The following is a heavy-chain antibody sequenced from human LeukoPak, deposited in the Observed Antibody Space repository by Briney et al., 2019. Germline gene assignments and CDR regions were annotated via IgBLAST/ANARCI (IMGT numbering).Heavy chain of an antibody. V-gene: IGHV3-30*04. D-gene: IGHD1-1*01. CDR2: ISYDGSEK. CDR3: ARDHELWSNPTFEY. Sequence: TGGSLRLSCAASGFTFSTFAIHWVRQTPGKGLEWVAVISYDGSEKYYTDSVKGRFIISRDNSKNKLYLQMNSLRDEDTAVYYCARDHELWSNPTFEYWGQGTLVTVSS. J-gene: IGHJ4*02. CDR1: GFTFSTFA.